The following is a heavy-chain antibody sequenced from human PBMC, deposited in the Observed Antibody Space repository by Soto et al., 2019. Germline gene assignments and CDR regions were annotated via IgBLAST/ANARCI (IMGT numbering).Heavy chain of an antibody. V-gene: IGHV4-4*08. CDR2: FRSSGGT. J-gene: IGHJ6*02. Sequence: QVQLQESGPGLVKPSETLSLTCTVSGDSISSYNLAWIRQPPGKGLEWIGYFRSSGGTSYNPSLQGRFAIWASASTVQYALSRSSVTAAGTAEYYCVRWGIGGLHCLVDGWGQGATVTVSS. D-gene: IGHD1-26*01. CDR1: GDSISSYN. CDR3: VRWGIGGLHCLVDG.